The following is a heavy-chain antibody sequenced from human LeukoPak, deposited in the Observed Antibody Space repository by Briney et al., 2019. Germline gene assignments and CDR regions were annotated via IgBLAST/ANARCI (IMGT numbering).Heavy chain of an antibody. CDR2: IYYSGTT. J-gene: IGHJ4*02. D-gene: IGHD5-24*01. Sequence: SETLSLTCTVSDASISRYYWSWIWQPPGKGLEWIGYIYYSGTTNYNPSLKSRVSISIDTSKNQFSLRLPSVTAADTAVYYCARAGGYNSPFAYWGQGTLVTVSS. CDR3: ARAGGYNSPFAY. V-gene: IGHV4-59*01. CDR1: DASISRYY.